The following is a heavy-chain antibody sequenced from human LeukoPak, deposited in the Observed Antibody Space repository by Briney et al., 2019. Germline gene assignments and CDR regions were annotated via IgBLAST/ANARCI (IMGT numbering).Heavy chain of an antibody. CDR3: ARGGEIVAY. Sequence: GGSLRLSCAASGFTFSSYEMNWVRQAPGQGLEWVSYISSSGSTTYYADSVKGRFTISRDNAKNSPYLQMNSLRAEDTAVYYCARGGEIVAYWGQGTLVTVSS. CDR1: GFTFSSYE. D-gene: IGHD2-21*01. CDR2: ISSSGSTT. J-gene: IGHJ4*02. V-gene: IGHV3-48*03.